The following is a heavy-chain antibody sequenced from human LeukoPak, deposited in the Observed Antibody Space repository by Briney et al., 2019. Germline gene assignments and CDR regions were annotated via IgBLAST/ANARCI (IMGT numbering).Heavy chain of an antibody. D-gene: IGHD3-22*01. CDR1: GFTFDDYD. V-gene: IGHV3-9*01. J-gene: IGHJ4*02. CDR2: IRWNSGSI. CDR3: AKDMGYYDSSGYSALFYY. Sequence: SVRLSCPASGFTFDDYDMHWVRQAPGNGLEWVSGIRWNSGSIGYAHSVKGRFTISRDNAKNSLYLQMNSLRTEDTALYYCAKDMGYYDSSGYSALFYYSGQGNLVTVSS.